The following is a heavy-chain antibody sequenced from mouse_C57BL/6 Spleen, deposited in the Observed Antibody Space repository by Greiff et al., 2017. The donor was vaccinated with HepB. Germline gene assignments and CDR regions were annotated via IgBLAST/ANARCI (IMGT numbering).Heavy chain of an antibody. CDR3: ARSGNYSDY. D-gene: IGHD1-3*01. J-gene: IGHJ2*01. Sequence: VQGVESGAELARPGASVKLSCKASGYTFTSYGISWVKQRTGQGLEWIGEIYPRSGNTYYNEKFKGKATLTADKSSSTAYMELRSLTSEDSAVYFCARSGNYSDYWGQGTTLTVSS. CDR1: GYTFTSYG. V-gene: IGHV1-81*01. CDR2: IYPRSGNT.